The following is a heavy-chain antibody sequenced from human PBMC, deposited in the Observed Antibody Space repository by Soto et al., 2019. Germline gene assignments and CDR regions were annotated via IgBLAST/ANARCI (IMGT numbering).Heavy chain of an antibody. V-gene: IGHV1-69*02. CDR3: ASNYDILTGYPYFFDY. CDR1: GGTFSSYT. D-gene: IGHD3-9*01. Sequence: SVKVSCKASGGTFSSYTISWVRQAPGQGLEWMGRIIPILGIANYAQKFQGRVTITADKSTSTAYMELSSLRSEDTAVYYCASNYDILTGYPYFFDYRGQGTLVTGSS. CDR2: IIPILGIA. J-gene: IGHJ4*02.